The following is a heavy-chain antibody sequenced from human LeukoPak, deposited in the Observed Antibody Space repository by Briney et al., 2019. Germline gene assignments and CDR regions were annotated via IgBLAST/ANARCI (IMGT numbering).Heavy chain of an antibody. J-gene: IGHJ6*03. CDR2: IYYTGST. CDR1: GGSISSYY. D-gene: IGHD3-22*01. CDR3: AREWLSLYYMDV. Sequence: PSETLSLTCTVSGGSISSYYWSWIRQPPGKGLEWIGYIYYTGSTNYNPSLKSRVTISVDTSKNQFSLKLSSVTAADTAVYYCAREWLSLYYMDVWGKGTTVTVSS. V-gene: IGHV4-59*12.